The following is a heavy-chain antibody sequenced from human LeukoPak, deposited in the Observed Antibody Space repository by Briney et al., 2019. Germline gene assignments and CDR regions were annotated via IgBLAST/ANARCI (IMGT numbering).Heavy chain of an antibody. CDR2: IIPIFGTA. J-gene: IGHJ4*02. CDR3: ARVAEDYDILTGYYPLYY. Sequence: SVKVSCKASGGTFSSYAISWVRQAPGQGLEWMGGIIPIFGTANYAQKSQGRVTITADESTSTAYMELSSLRSEDTAVYYCARVAEDYDILTGYYPLYYWGQGTLVTVSS. CDR1: GGTFSSYA. V-gene: IGHV1-69*01. D-gene: IGHD3-9*01.